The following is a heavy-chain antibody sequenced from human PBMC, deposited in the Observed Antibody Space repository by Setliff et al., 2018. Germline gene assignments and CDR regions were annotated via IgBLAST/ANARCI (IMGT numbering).Heavy chain of an antibody. CDR2: ISTYNGVT. CDR3: ARINFYVSSGYYYAPDY. D-gene: IGHD3-22*01. Sequence: ASVKVSCKASGYIFTSYGISWVRQAPGQGLEWMGWISTYNGVTNYAQRFQGRVTMTTDTSTSAAYMELRSLRSDDTALYYCARINFYVSSGYYYAPDYWGQGTLVTVSS. V-gene: IGHV1-18*01. CDR1: GYIFTSYG. J-gene: IGHJ4*02.